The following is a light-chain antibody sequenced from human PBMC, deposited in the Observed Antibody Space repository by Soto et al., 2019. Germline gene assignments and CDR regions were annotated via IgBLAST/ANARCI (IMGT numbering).Light chain of an antibody. CDR1: SSNIGSSS. CDR2: NND. J-gene: IGLJ1*01. CDR3: AVWDDRLNGYV. Sequence: QSALTQPPSASGNPGQRVTISSSGSSSNIGSSSVYWYQQLPGKAPKLLLYNNDQRPSGVPDRFSGSKSGTSASLAISGLQSEDEADYYCAVWDDRLNGYVFGTGTKVTVL. V-gene: IGLV1-44*01.